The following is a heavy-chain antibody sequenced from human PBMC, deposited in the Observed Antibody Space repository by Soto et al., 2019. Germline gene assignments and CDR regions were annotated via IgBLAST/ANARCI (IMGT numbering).Heavy chain of an antibody. CDR1: GYTFTSYD. V-gene: IGHV1-8*01. Sequence: QVQLVQSGAEVKKPGASVKVSCKASGYTFTSYDINWVRQATGQGLEWMGWMNPNSGNTGYAQKFQGRFTMTRNTSISTAYMELSSLRSEDTAVYYCARSMLELPELHYDYYYYMDVWGKGTTVTVSS. D-gene: IGHD1-7*01. CDR2: MNPNSGNT. J-gene: IGHJ6*03. CDR3: ARSMLELPELHYDYYYYMDV.